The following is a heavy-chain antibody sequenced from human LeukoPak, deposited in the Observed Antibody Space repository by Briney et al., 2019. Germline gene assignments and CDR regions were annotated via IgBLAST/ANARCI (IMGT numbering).Heavy chain of an antibody. Sequence: ASVKVSCRASGYTFTIYYMHWVRQAPGQGREGMGIINPSGGSTSYAQKFQGRVTMTRDTSTSTVYMELSSLRSEDTAVYYCARDRVTMIVVGSTGGFDYWGQGTLVTVSS. J-gene: IGHJ4*02. CDR1: GYTFTIYY. V-gene: IGHV1-46*01. CDR3: ARDRVTMIVVGSTGGFDY. D-gene: IGHD3-22*01. CDR2: INPSGGST.